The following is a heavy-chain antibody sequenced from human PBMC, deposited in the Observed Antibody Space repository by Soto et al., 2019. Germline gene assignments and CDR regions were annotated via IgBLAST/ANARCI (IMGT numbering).Heavy chain of an antibody. CDR3: ASQDGYNYPEKSFLDY. V-gene: IGHV3-74*03. J-gene: IGHJ4*02. CDR1: GFTFSSHW. Sequence: GGSLRLSCAASGFTFSSHWMHWVRQAAGKGLVWVSRIKSDGSSITYADSVRGRFTISRDNAKNTLYLQMSSLRAEDTAVYYCASQDGYNYPEKSFLDYWGQGTLVTVSS. D-gene: IGHD5-12*01. CDR2: IKSDGSSI.